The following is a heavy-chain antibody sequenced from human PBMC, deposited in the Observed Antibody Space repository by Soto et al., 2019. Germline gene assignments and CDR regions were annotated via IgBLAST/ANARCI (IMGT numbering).Heavy chain of an antibody. CDR2: ISGSGGST. CDR1: VFTFSSYA. Sequence: LRLSCAASVFTFSSYAMSWVRQAPGKGLEWVSAISGSGGSTYYADSVKGRFTISRDNSKNTLYLQMNSLRAEDTAVYYCANVAVAGTPPSHWGQGTLVTVSS. J-gene: IGHJ4*02. D-gene: IGHD6-19*01. CDR3: ANVAVAGTPPSH. V-gene: IGHV3-23*01.